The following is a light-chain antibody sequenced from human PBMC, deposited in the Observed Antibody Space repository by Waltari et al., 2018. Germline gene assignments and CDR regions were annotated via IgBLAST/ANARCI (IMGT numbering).Light chain of an antibody. CDR2: GAS. CDR3: QQTYITPRT. J-gene: IGKJ1*01. Sequence: DIQMTQFPTSLSASVEDRVTITCRASQTITNYLNWYQQKSGKAPRLLIYGASNLQGGFPSRFRGSGSWTDFTLTISNLQPEDFATYYCQQTYITPRTFGQGTKVEIK. CDR1: QTITNY. V-gene: IGKV1-39*01.